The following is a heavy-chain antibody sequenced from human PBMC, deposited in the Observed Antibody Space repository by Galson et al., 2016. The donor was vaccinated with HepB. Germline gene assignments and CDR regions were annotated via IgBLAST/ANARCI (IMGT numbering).Heavy chain of an antibody. CDR1: GFTFTDYG. D-gene: IGHD3-3*01. CDR3: TRVSGRGAYCDFWTPES. V-gene: IGHV3-33*01. Sequence: SLRLSCAASGFTFTDYGMHWVRQAPGKGPEWVAVIWFDGSHKFYADSVRGRFTISRDDSINTVFLRMTRLTVKDTAVYFCTRVSGRGAYCDFWTPESWGQGTLVTVSS. CDR2: IWFDGSHK. J-gene: IGHJ4*02.